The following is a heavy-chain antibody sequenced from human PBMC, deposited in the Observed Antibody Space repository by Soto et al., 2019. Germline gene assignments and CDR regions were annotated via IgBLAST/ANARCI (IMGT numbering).Heavy chain of an antibody. D-gene: IGHD3-10*01. CDR2: ISYSGDTT. CDR1: GFTFGDSY. V-gene: IGHV3-11*01. CDR3: ARGTRNSGHAVDI. Sequence: QVQLVESGGGLVKPGGSLRLSCAASGFTFGDSYMSWIRQAPGKGLEWISCISYSGDTTYYAASVKGRLTVSRDNTKNSLYLQMNSRRAEDTAVYYCARGTRNSGHAVDIWGQGTMVTISS. J-gene: IGHJ3*02.